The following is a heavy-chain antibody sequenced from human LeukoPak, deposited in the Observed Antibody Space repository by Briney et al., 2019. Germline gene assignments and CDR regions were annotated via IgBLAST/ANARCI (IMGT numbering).Heavy chain of an antibody. CDR2: IYPGDSDT. CDR1: GYTFGNYW. CDR3: ARLSDGYNDY. J-gene: IGHJ4*02. Sequence: GESLKISRQGSGYTFGNYWIAWVRQMPGKGLESMGIIYPGDSDTRYSPSFQGQVTFSADKSISTAYLQWSSLKASDTAMYYCARLSDGYNDYWGQGTLVTVSS. D-gene: IGHD5-24*01. V-gene: IGHV5-51*01.